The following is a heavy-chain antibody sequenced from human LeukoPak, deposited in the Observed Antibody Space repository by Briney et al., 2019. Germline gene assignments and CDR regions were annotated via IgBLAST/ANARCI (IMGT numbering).Heavy chain of an antibody. D-gene: IGHD3-22*01. Sequence: PGGSLRLSCAASGFTFSSYEMNWVRQAPGKGLEWVSYISSSGSTIYYADSVKGRFTISRDNSKNTLYLQMNSLRAEDTAVYYCAAHYYDSSGYYYSGFHWGQGTLVTVSS. V-gene: IGHV3-48*03. CDR3: AAHYYDSSGYYYSGFH. CDR1: GFTFSSYE. CDR2: ISSSGSTI. J-gene: IGHJ4*02.